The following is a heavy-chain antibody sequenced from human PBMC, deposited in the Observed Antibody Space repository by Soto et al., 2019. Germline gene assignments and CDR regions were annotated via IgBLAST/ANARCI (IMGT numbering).Heavy chain of an antibody. Sequence: ASVKVSCKASGFTFSAYYIYWVRQAPGQGLEWIGWINPNSGGTNNAQKIQGRVTMTRDTSTSTVYMELSALIPDDTAVYYCARSLLDEYSSSWRSAYYGMDVWGQGTTVTVSS. J-gene: IGHJ6*02. D-gene: IGHD6-13*01. CDR2: INPNSGGT. CDR1: GFTFSAYY. V-gene: IGHV1-2*02. CDR3: ARSLLDEYSSSWRSAYYGMDV.